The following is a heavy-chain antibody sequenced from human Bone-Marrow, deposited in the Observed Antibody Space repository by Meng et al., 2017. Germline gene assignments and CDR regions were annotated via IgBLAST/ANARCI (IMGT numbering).Heavy chain of an antibody. V-gene: IGHV4-59*01. Sequence: GSLRLSCTVSDDSISSYYWNWIRQPPGKGLEWIGFIYHNGDTNYSPSLKSRVTISVDTSKNQFSLKLVSVTAADTAVYYCARGRRVIHHYYFDNWGQGNLVTVSS. D-gene: IGHD3-10*01. J-gene: IGHJ4*02. CDR2: IYHNGDT. CDR3: ARGRRVIHHYYFDN. CDR1: DDSISSYY.